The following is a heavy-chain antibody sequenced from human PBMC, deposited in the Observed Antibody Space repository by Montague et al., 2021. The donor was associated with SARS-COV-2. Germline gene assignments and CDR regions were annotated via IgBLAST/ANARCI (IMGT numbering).Heavy chain of an antibody. Sequence: SETLSLTCAVYGGSFSGYYWSWIRQPPGKGLEWIGEINHSGSTNYNPSLKSRVTISVDTSKNQFSLKLSSVTAADTAVYYCARGRRILLWFGELVPGGDCCGMDVWGRGTMVTVSS. D-gene: IGHD3-10*01. J-gene: IGHJ6*02. CDR2: INHSGST. CDR3: ARGRRILLWFGELVPGGDCCGMDV. CDR1: GGSFSGYY. V-gene: IGHV4-34*01.